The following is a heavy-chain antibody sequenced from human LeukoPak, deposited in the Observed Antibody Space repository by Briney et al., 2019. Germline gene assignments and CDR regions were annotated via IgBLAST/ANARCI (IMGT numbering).Heavy chain of an antibody. V-gene: IGHV4-38-2*02. CDR2: IYHSGST. CDR3: ARGGMTTVTILQY. Sequence: PSETLSLTCTVSGYSISSGYYWGWIRQPPGKGLEWIGSIYHSGSTYYNPSLKSRVTISVDTSKNQFSLKLSSVTAADTAVYYCARGGMTTVTILQYWGQGTPVTVSS. D-gene: IGHD4-17*01. J-gene: IGHJ4*02. CDR1: GYSISSGYY.